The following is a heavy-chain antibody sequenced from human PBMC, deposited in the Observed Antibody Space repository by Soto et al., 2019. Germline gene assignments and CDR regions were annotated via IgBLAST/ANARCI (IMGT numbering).Heavy chain of an antibody. D-gene: IGHD3-10*01. CDR2: IYPGDSDT. V-gene: IGHV5-51*01. J-gene: IGHJ3*02. CDR3: ARPEYYYGSGEENDAFDI. CDR1: GYSFTSYW. Sequence: GESLKISCKGSGYSFTSYWIGWVRQMPGKGLEWMGIIYPGDSDTRYRPSFQGQVTISADKSISTAYLQWSSLKASDTAMYYCARPEYYYGSGEENDAFDIWGQGTMVTVSS.